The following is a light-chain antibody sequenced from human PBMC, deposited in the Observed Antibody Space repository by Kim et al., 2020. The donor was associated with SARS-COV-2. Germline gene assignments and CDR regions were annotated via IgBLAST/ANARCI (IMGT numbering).Light chain of an antibody. CDR1: QSVLYSSNNKNY. V-gene: IGKV4-1*01. CDR3: QQYYSTPGT. Sequence: RAPINYKSSQSVLYSSNNKNYLAWYQQKPGQPPKLLIYWASTRESGVPDRFSGSGSGTDFTLTISSLQAEDVAVYYCQQYYSTPGTFGQGTKLEI. J-gene: IGKJ2*01. CDR2: WAS.